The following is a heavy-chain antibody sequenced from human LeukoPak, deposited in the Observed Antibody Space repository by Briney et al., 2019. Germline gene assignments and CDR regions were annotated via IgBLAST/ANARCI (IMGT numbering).Heavy chain of an antibody. CDR3: ARVSPGGSGSYRTLDY. D-gene: IGHD1-26*01. CDR1: GGSFSGYY. CDR2: INHSGST. J-gene: IGHJ4*02. V-gene: IGHV4-34*01. Sequence: SETLSLTCAVCGGSFSGYYWSWIRQPPGKGLEWIGEINHSGSTNYNPSLKSRVTISVDTSKNQFSLKLSSVTAADTAVYYCARVSPGGSGSYRTLDYWGQGTLVTVSS.